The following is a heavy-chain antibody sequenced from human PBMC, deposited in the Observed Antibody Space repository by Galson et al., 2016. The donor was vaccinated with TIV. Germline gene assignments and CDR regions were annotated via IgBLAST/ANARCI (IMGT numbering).Heavy chain of an antibody. V-gene: IGHV3-30*02. CDR1: GFTFSTYG. J-gene: IGHJ4*02. CDR2: IWNDGNSK. CDR3: AKDAAYSYGFGDY. D-gene: IGHD5-18*01. Sequence: SLRLSCAASGFTFSTYGMHWVRQAPGKGLGWVAFIWNDGNSKNYADSVKGRFSISRDNSKNTLYLQMNSLRTEDTAIYYCAKDAAYSYGFGDYWGQGALVTVSS.